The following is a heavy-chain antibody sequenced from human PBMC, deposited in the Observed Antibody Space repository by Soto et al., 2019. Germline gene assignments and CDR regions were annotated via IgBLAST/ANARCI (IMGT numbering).Heavy chain of an antibody. CDR1: GGSVSSESYY. V-gene: IGHV4-61*01. CDR2: VENSGST. D-gene: IGHD2-21*01. Sequence: SETLSLTCSVSGGSVSSESYYWSWIRQTPGKGLEWIGNVENSGSTKYNPSLKTRVTISVDTSKNQFSLKLSSVTGADTAVYYCARERGDSHWIDPWGQGTLVTVSS. CDR3: ARERGDSHWIDP. J-gene: IGHJ5*02.